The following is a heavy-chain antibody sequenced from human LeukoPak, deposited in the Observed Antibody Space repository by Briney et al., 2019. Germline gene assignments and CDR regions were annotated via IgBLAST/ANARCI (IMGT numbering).Heavy chain of an antibody. CDR2: ISAYNGNT. CDR1: GYSFITYP. V-gene: IGHV1-18*01. Sequence: ASVRVSCKASGYSFITYPINWVRQAPGQGLEWMGWISAYNGNTNYAQKLQGRVTMTTDTSTSTAYMELRSLRSDDTAVYYCARSSSVTIPGYYFDYWGQGTLVTVSS. D-gene: IGHD2-21*01. J-gene: IGHJ4*02. CDR3: ARSSSVTIPGYYFDY.